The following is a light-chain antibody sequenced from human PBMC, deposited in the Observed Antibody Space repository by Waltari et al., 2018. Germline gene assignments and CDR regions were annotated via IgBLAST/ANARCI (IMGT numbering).Light chain of an antibody. CDR1: QDIKTY. V-gene: IGKV1-17*01. CDR2: ATS. J-gene: IGKJ1*01. Sequence: DIQMTQSPSSLSAAVGDRVTISCRTSQDIKTYLSWYQQKPGKGPKRLLYATSSLDGGVPSRFSGSGSGTEFNLTISSLEPEDFAFYSCLQYYTKPWAFGQGTKVEI. CDR3: LQYYTKPWA.